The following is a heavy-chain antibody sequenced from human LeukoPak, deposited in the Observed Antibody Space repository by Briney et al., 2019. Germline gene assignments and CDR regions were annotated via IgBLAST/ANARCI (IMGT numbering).Heavy chain of an antibody. CDR3: ARLLSGYDLIEDYYYMDV. V-gene: IGHV4-4*07. D-gene: IGHD5-12*01. Sequence: SETLSLTCTVSGGSLSSYYWSWIRQPAGKGLEWIGRIYTSGSTNYNPSLKSRVTMSVDTSKNQFSLKLSSVTAADTAVYYCARLLSGYDLIEDYYYMDVWGKGTTVTVSS. CDR2: IYTSGST. J-gene: IGHJ6*03. CDR1: GGSLSSYY.